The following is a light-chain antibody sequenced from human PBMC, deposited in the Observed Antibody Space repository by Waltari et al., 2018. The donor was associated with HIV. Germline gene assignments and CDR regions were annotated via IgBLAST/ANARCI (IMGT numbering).Light chain of an antibody. V-gene: IGLV2-8*01. J-gene: IGLJ1*01. CDR2: EVS. Sequence: QSALTQPPSASGSPGQSVTISCTGTSSDVGGYNYLSWYQLHPGKAPKLMIYEVSKRPSGVPDRFSGSKSGNTASLTVSGLQSEDEADYFCASYAGSTNVFGTGTKVTVL. CDR3: ASYAGSTNV. CDR1: SSDVGGYNY.